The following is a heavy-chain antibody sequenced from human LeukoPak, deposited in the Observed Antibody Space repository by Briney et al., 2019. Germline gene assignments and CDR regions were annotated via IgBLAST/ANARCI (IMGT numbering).Heavy chain of an antibody. V-gene: IGHV4-59*01. CDR2: IYYSGST. Sequence: SETLSLTCTVSGGSISSYYWSWIRQPPGKGLEWIGYIYYSGSTNYNPSLKSRVTTSVDTSKSQFSLKLSSVTAADTAVYYCAREAGYYYDSSGYYALWGQGTLVTVSS. D-gene: IGHD3-22*01. J-gene: IGHJ4*02. CDR1: GGSISSYY. CDR3: AREAGYYYDSSGYYAL.